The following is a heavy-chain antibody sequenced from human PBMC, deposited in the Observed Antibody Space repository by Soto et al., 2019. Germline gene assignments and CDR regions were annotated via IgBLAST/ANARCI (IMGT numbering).Heavy chain of an antibody. CDR3: ARAYDFWSGYPRSRAYYYGMDV. D-gene: IGHD3-3*01. J-gene: IGHJ6*02. CDR2: IIPIFGTA. Sequence: SVKVSCKASGGTFSSYAISWVRQAPGQGLEWMGGIIPIFGTANYAQKFQGRVTITADESTSTAYMELSSLRSEDTAVYYCARAYDFWSGYPRSRAYYYGMDVWGQGTTVTVSS. CDR1: GGTFSSYA. V-gene: IGHV1-69*13.